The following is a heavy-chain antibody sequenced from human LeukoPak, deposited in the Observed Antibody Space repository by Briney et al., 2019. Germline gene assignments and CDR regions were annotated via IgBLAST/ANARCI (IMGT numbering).Heavy chain of an antibody. D-gene: IGHD1-26*01. V-gene: IGHV3-30*04. CDR1: GFTFSSYE. Sequence: TGGSLRLSCAASGFTFSSYEMHWVRQAPGKGLEWVAVISYDGSNKYYADSVKGRFTISRDNSKNTLYLQMNSLRPEDTALYYCARKGGSYFDYWGQGTLVTVSS. CDR2: ISYDGSNK. J-gene: IGHJ4*02. CDR3: ARKGGSYFDY.